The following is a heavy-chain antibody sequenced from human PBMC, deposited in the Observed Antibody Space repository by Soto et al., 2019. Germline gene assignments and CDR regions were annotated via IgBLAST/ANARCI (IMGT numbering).Heavy chain of an antibody. Sequence: PSETLSLTCTVSGDSISSSTYYWGWIRQPPGKGLEWIGSMFYSGNTYYNPSLKSRVTLSIDTSKNQFSLKLNSVTAADTAVYYCVSPEGYYDSSGYTLDYWGQGTLLTVSS. CDR3: VSPEGYYDSSGYTLDY. CDR2: MFYSGNT. V-gene: IGHV4-39*01. J-gene: IGHJ4*02. CDR1: GDSISSSTYY. D-gene: IGHD3-22*01.